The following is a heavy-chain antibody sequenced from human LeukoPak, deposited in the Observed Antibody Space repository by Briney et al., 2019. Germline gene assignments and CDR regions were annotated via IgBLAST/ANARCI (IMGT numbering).Heavy chain of an antibody. J-gene: IGHJ6*03. D-gene: IGHD1-26*01. Sequence: SETLSLTCTVSGGSISSYYWSWIRQPPGKGLEWIGYIYYSGSTNYNPSLRSRVTISVDTSKNQFSLKLSSVTAADTAVYYCARVRYSGSYYYYYMDVWGKGTTVTISS. CDR2: IYYSGST. CDR1: GGSISSYY. V-gene: IGHV4-59*08. CDR3: ARVRYSGSYYYYYMDV.